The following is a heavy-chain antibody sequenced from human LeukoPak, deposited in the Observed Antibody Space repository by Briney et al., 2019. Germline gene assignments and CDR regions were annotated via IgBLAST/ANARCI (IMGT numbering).Heavy chain of an antibody. CDR1: GCTFTGYY. Sequence: ASVKVSCKASGCTFTGYYMHWVRQAPGQGLEWMGWINPNSGGTNYAQKFQGRVTMTRDTSISTAYMELSRLRSDDTAVYYCARAPIWFGESSNWFDPWGQGTLVTVSS. CDR2: INPNSGGT. J-gene: IGHJ5*02. CDR3: ARAPIWFGESSNWFDP. D-gene: IGHD3-10*01. V-gene: IGHV1-2*02.